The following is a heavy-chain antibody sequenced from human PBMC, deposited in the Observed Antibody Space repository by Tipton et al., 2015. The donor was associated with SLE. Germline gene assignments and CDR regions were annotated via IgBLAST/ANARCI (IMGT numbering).Heavy chain of an antibody. CDR3: ATYASSWWAFDH. V-gene: IGHV4-59*07. CDR1: GVSISNYY. Sequence: TLSLTCYVTGVSISNYYWTWIRQSPGKGLEWIGNVYKNYNPSLESRVTISVDTSRNLFSLNLSSVTAADTAVYYCATYASSWWAFDHWGQGTLVTVSS. J-gene: IGHJ4*02. D-gene: IGHD6-13*01. CDR2: VYKN.